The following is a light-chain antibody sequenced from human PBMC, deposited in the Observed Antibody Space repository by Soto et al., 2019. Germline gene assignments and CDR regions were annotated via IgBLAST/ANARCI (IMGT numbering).Light chain of an antibody. J-gene: IGKJ2*02. CDR2: DAS. CDR1: QSVTDW. CDR3: QQYYPSCT. V-gene: IGKV1-5*01. Sequence: DIQLTQSPSTLSASVGDRVTITCRASQSVTDWLAWYQQKPGKAPKLLSYDASSLQSGVPSRFSGSGSGTEFSHTISSQQPDDFATYYYQQYYPSCTFGQGTNVEIK.